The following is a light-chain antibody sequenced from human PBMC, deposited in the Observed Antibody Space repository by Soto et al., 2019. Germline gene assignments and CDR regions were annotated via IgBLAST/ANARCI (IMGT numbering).Light chain of an antibody. CDR2: DVS. V-gene: IGLV2-14*03. J-gene: IGLJ3*02. CDR1: SSDIGDYKY. CDR3: SSYTITSAYWV. Sequence: QSALTQPASVSGSPGQSITISCTGTSSDIGDYKYVSWYQQHPGNPPKLIIYDVSDRPSGVSNRFAGSKSGNTASLTISGLQAEEEANYYCSSYTITSAYWVFGGGTKVTVL.